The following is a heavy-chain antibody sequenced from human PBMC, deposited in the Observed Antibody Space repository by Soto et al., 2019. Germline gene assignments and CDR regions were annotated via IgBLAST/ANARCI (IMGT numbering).Heavy chain of an antibody. J-gene: IGHJ4*02. D-gene: IGHD2-8*01. CDR1: GYTFTSYA. CDR2: ISAYNGNT. V-gene: IGHV1-18*01. CDR3: ARGLGYGAVLNYFDS. Sequence: ASVKVSCKASGYTFTSYAITWVRQAPGQGLEWMGWISAYNGNTNYAQKLQGRVTISVDTSKNQFSLKLSSVTAADTAVYYCARGLGYGAVLNYFDSWGLGTLVTVSS.